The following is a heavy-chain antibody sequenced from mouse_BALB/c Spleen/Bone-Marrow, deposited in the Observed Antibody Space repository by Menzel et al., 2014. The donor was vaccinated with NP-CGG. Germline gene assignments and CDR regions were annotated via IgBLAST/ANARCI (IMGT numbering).Heavy chain of an antibody. J-gene: IGHJ4*01. Sequence: QVQLKESGAELARPGASVKMSCKASGYTFTDYTMHWVKQRPGQGLEWIGYINPSSGYTHSNQKFKDKATLTADKSSSTAYMQLSSLASEDSAVYYCARPGGVRRAPYGMDYWDQGTSVTVSS. CDR3: ARPGGVRRAPYGMDY. D-gene: IGHD2-14*01. V-gene: IGHV1-4*01. CDR2: INPSSGYT. CDR1: GYTFTDYT.